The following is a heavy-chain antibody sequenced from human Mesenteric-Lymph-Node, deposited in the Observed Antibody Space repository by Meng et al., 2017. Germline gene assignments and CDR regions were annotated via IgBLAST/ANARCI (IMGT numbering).Heavy chain of an antibody. CDR3: ARGLGPGKVDY. J-gene: IGHJ4*02. CDR2: TWYDGNSK. CDR1: GFTLSSYG. D-gene: IGHD3-10*01. Sequence: GGSLRLSCAASGFTLSSYGMHWVRQAPGKGLDWVAVTWYDGNSKQYADSLKGRFIVSRDNSKNTLFLEMTNLRADDTAVYYCARGLGPGKVDYWGQGTLVTVSS. V-gene: IGHV3-33*01.